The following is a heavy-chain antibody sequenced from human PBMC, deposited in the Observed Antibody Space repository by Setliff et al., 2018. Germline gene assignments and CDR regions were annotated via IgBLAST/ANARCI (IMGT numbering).Heavy chain of an antibody. J-gene: IGHJ4*02. V-gene: IGHV4-38-2*01. CDR1: GYPISSGYY. CDR2: IYHSGST. CDR3: ARHSSRPY. Sequence: SETLSLTCAVSGYPISSGYYWGWIRQPPGKGLEWIGSIYHSGSTYYNPSLKSRVTISVDTSKNQFSLKLSSVTAADTAVYYCARHSSRPYWGQGTLVTVSS.